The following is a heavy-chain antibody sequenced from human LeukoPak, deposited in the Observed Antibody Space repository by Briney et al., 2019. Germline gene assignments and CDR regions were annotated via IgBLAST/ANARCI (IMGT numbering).Heavy chain of an antibody. V-gene: IGHV4-59*08. D-gene: IGHD6-19*01. CDR3: ARRRAVTGRYYFDY. CDR2: VYYTGST. Sequence: SETLSLTCSVSGDSISTYYWSWIRQPPGKGLEWIGYVYYTGSTNYNPSLRSRVTISVDTSKHQFSLKLTSVTAADTAVYYCARRRAVTGRYYFDYWGPGTLVTVSS. CDR1: GDSISTYY. J-gene: IGHJ4*02.